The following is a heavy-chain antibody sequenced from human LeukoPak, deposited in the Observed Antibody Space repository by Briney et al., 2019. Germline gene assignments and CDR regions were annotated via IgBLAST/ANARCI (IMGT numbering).Heavy chain of an antibody. V-gene: IGHV4-59*01. CDR2: IYYSGST. J-gene: IGHJ4*02. CDR1: GGSISSYY. D-gene: IGHD2-2*01. CDR3: ARASWGGLSIPGVPEFDY. Sequence: SETLSLTCTVSGGSISSYYWSWIRQPPGKGLEWIGYIYYSGSTNYNPSLESRVTISVDTSKNQFSLKLSSVTAADTAVYYCARASWGGLSIPGVPEFDYWGQGTLVTVSS.